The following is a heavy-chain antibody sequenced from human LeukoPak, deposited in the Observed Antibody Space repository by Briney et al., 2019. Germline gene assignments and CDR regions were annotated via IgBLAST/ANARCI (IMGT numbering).Heavy chain of an antibody. CDR2: IYYSGST. J-gene: IGHJ5*02. D-gene: IGHD1-1*01. CDR1: GGSISSGGYY. V-gene: IGHV4-31*03. CDR3: ARAGVGTCLWSDP. Sequence: SETLSLTCTVSGGSISSGGYYWSWIRQHPGKGLEWIGYIYYSGSTYYNPSLKSRVTISVDTSKNQFSLKLSSVTAADTAVYYCARAGVGTCLWSDPWGQGTLVTVSS.